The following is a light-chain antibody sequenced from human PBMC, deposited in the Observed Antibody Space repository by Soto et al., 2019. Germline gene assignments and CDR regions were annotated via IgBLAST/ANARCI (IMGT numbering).Light chain of an antibody. J-gene: IGLJ1*01. CDR2: EVT. Sequence: QSVLTQPASVPGSPGQSITISCTVSSSDVGGYKFVSWYQQHPGKAPKLIIFEVTSRPSGVSNRFSGSKSGNTASLTISGLQAEDEADYYCSSYTSSASLVFGTGTKVTLL. V-gene: IGLV2-14*01. CDR1: SSDVGGYKF. CDR3: SSYTSSASLV.